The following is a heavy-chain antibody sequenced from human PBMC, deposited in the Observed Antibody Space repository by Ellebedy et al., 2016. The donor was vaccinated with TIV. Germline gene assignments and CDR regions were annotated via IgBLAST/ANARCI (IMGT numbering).Heavy chain of an antibody. V-gene: IGHV3-23*01. CDR3: ARRSTDFAFDS. D-gene: IGHD3/OR15-3a*01. CDR1: GFTFSTYH. J-gene: IGHJ4*02. Sequence: GESLKISCAASGFTFSTYHMNWVRQAPGKGLEWVSIFSANGGTTYYPDSVKGRFTISRDNSKNTLFLQMSSLRAEDTAVYFCARRSTDFAFDSWGQGTLVAVSS. CDR2: FSANGGTT.